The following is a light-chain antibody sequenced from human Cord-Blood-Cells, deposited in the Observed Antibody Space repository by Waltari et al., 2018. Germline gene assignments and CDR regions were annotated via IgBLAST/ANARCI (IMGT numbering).Light chain of an antibody. CDR1: STAVGSFNL. J-gene: IGLJ2*01. CDR2: EGS. V-gene: IGLV2-23*01. Sequence: QSALTQPASVSGSPGQSITIPCTGTSTAVGSFNLVSWYQQHPGKATKLMIYEGSKRPSGVSNRFSGSKSGNTASLTISGLQAEDEADYYCCSYAGSSTLVFGGGTKLTVL. CDR3: CSYAGSSTLV.